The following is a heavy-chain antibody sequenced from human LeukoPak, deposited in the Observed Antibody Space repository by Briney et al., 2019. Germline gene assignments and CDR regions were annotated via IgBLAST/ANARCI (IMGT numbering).Heavy chain of an antibody. CDR1: GFTFSTYW. V-gene: IGHV3-7*01. Sequence: PGGSLRLSCAASGFTFSTYWMGWVREAPGKGLEWVAKIKPDGSEKDHVDSVKGRFTISRDNAKNSLYLQMNSLRAEDTAVHYCAGGDDILTGYSLFDYCGQGTLVTVSA. CDR3: AGGDDILTGYSLFDY. CDR2: IKPDGSEK. D-gene: IGHD3-9*01. J-gene: IGHJ4*02.